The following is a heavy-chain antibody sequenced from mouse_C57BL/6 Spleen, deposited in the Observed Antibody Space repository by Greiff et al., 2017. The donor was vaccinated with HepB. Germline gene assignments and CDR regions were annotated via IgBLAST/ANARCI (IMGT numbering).Heavy chain of an antibody. CDR3: ARWGYGSSPYAMDY. CDR2: IYPGSGNT. D-gene: IGHD1-1*01. Sequence: VQLQQSGAELVRPGASVKLSCKASGYTFTDYYINWVKQRPGQGLEWIARIYPGSGNTYYNEKFKGKATLTAEKSSSTAYMQLSSLTSEDSAVYFCARWGYGSSPYAMDYWGQGTSVTVSS. CDR1: GYTFTDYY. J-gene: IGHJ4*01. V-gene: IGHV1-76*01.